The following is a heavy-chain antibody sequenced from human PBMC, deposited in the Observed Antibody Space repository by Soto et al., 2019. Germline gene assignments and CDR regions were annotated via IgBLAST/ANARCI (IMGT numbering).Heavy chain of an antibody. Sequence: SHPLSPTSTYSSRAISTYYWSWIRQPPGKGLEWIGCIYYSGSTNYNPSLKSRVTIAIDTSKNQFSLRLTSVTAADTAVYYCARGRYVGSYWGQG. J-gene: IGHJ4*02. V-gene: IGHV4-59*07. CDR2: IYYSGST. D-gene: IGHD3-9*01. CDR1: SRAISTYY. CDR3: ARGRYVGSY.